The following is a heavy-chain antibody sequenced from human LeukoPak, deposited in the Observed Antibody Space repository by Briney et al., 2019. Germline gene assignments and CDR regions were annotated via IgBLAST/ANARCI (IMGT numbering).Heavy chain of an antibody. CDR2: ISSSSSYI. V-gene: IGHV3-21*01. CDR3: ARAFLLEPTGADAFDI. D-gene: IGHD1-14*01. J-gene: IGHJ3*02. Sequence: GGTLRFSCAASGFTFSSYSMNWVRQAPGKGLEWVSSISSSSSYIYYADSVKGRFTISRDNAKNSLYLQMNSLRAEDTAVYYCARAFLLEPTGADAFDIWGQGTMVTVSS. CDR1: GFTFSSYS.